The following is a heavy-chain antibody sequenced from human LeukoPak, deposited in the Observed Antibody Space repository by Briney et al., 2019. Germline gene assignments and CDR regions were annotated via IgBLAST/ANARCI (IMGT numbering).Heavy chain of an antibody. J-gene: IGHJ4*02. V-gene: IGHV4-34*01. CDR3: ARGRGFTVTTRFDY. CDR2: IDHSGST. CDR1: GESLSGFY. Sequence: SETLSLTCAVYGESLSGFYWTWIRQPPGKGLEWVGEIDHSGSTNYNPSLKSRVTISVDTSKNQFSLKLSSVTAADTAVYYCARGRGFTVTTRFDYWGQGTLVTVSS. D-gene: IGHD4-17*01.